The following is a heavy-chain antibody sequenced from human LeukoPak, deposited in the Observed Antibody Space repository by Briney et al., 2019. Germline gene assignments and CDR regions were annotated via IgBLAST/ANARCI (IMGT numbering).Heavy chain of an antibody. J-gene: IGHJ1*01. CDR1: GGSFIGYY. CDR2: INHSGST. CDR3: ARGPWIPISQLWWYFQH. D-gene: IGHD2-21*01. Sequence: SETLSLTCAVYGGSFIGYYWSWIRQPPGKGLEWIGEINHSGSTNYNPSLKSRVTISVDTSKNQFSLKLSSVTAADTAVYYCARGPWIPISQLWWYFQHWGQGTLVTVSS. V-gene: IGHV4-34*01.